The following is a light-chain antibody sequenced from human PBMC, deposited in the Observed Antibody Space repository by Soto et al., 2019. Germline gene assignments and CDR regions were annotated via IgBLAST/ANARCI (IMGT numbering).Light chain of an antibody. J-gene: IGLJ2*01. Sequence: QAVVTQPPSVSEAPRQRVTISCSGSSSNIGNNAVNWYQQLPGKAPKLLIYYDDLLPSGVSDRFSGSKSGTSASLAISGLQSEDEADYYCAAWDDSLSGVAFGGGTKLTVL. V-gene: IGLV1-36*01. CDR2: YDD. CDR1: SSNIGNNA. CDR3: AAWDDSLSGVA.